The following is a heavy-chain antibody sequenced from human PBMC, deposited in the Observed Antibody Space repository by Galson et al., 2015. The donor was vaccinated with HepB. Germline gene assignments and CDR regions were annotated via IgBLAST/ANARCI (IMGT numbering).Heavy chain of an antibody. V-gene: IGHV1-69*06. CDR1: GDTFSKYA. CDR3: ATGAIDTDFYYYYYDMDV. J-gene: IGHJ6*02. Sequence: SVKVSCKASGDTFSKYAINWVRQAPTRRLEWLGGIIPRFDTANYARKLQDRVTITADKFTSTAYMELHRLTSDDTAVYYCATGAIDTDFYYYYYDMDVWGQGTTVTVSS. CDR2: IIPRFDTA. D-gene: IGHD7-27*01.